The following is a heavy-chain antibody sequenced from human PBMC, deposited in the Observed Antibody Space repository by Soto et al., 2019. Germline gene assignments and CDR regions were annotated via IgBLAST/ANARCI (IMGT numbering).Heavy chain of an antibody. V-gene: IGHV4-59*01. J-gene: IGHJ3*02. CDR1: GGSISSYY. CDR3: AGLRYFDWLLSVFAFDI. CDR2: IYYSGST. Sequence: SETLSLTCTVSGGSISSYYWSWIRQPPGKGLEWIGYIYYSGSTNYNPSLKSRVTISVDTSKNQFSLKLGSVTAADTAVYYCAGLRYFDWLLSVFAFDISGQGTMVTVSS. D-gene: IGHD3-9*01.